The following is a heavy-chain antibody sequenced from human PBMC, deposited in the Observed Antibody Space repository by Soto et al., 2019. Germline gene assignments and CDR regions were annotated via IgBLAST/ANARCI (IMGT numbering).Heavy chain of an antibody. CDR2: IIPMFGAV. V-gene: IGHV1-69*01. Sequence: QVQLVQSGAEVKKPGSSVKVSCKASGGTFDSYALSWVRQAPGQGLEWVGGIIPMFGAVHYAQTFHARVMITADGSKNTAYLELSSLTSEDTAVYYCAREKDAFDIWGQGTRITVSS. CDR3: AREKDAFDI. CDR1: GGTFDSYA. J-gene: IGHJ3*02.